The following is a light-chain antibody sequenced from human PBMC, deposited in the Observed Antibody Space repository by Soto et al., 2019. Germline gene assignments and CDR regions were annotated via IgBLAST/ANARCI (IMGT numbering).Light chain of an antibody. Sequence: QSALTQPASVSGSPGQSITISCTGTSSDVGGYNYVSWYQQHPGKATKLMIYDVSNRPSGVSNRVSGSKSANTASLTISGLQAEDASDYYCSSYTGSSTYVVFGGGTKVTVL. CDR2: DVS. CDR3: SSYTGSSTYVV. V-gene: IGLV2-14*01. CDR1: SSDVGGYNY. J-gene: IGLJ2*01.